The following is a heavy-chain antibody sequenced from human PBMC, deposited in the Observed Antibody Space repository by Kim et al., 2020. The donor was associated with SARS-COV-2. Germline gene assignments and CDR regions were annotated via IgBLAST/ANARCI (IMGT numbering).Heavy chain of an antibody. J-gene: IGHJ4*02. D-gene: IGHD6-19*01. Sequence: SETLSLTCTVSGGSISSYYWSWIRQPPGKGLEWIGYIYYSGSTNYNPSLKSRVTISVDTSKNQFSLKLSSVTAADTAVYYCARVGSGWPIDYWGQGTLVT. CDR3: ARVGSGWPIDY. CDR2: IYYSGST. CDR1: GGSISSYY. V-gene: IGHV4-59*13.